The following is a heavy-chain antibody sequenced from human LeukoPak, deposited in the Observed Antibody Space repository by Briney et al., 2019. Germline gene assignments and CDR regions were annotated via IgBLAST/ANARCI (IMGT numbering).Heavy chain of an antibody. Sequence: AGGSLRLSCAASGFTVSSNYMSWVRQAPGKGLEWVSVIYSGGSTYYADSVKGRFTISRDNSKNTLYLQMNGPRAEDTAVYYCAREATRGEGDYWGQGTLVTVSS. J-gene: IGHJ4*02. D-gene: IGHD5-24*01. CDR1: GFTVSSNY. V-gene: IGHV3-53*01. CDR2: IYSGGST. CDR3: AREATRGEGDY.